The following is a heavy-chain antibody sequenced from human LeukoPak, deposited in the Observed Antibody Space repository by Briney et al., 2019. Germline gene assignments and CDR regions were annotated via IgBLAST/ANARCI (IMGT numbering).Heavy chain of an antibody. CDR3: ARDFFVDS. V-gene: IGHV3-74*01. CDR2: INFDGSTT. D-gene: IGHD2/OR15-2a*01. J-gene: IGHJ4*02. Sequence: PGGSLRLSCAASGFTLNTYWMHWVRQAPGRGLVWVSRINFDGSTTDYADSVKGRFTISRDNAKNTLYLQMNSLRAEDTALYYCARDFFVDSWGQGTLVTVSS. CDR1: GFTLNTYW.